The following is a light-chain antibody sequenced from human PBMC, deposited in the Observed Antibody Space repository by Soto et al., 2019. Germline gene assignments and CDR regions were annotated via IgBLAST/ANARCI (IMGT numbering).Light chain of an antibody. CDR3: QQRSNWIT. J-gene: IGKJ5*01. V-gene: IGKV3-11*01. Sequence: EIVLTQSPATLSLSPGERATLSCRASQSVSTFLAWYQKKPGQSPRLLIYDASNRATGIPARFSGSGSGTDFTLTISSLEPEDFAVYYCQQRSNWITFGQGTRLEIQ. CDR1: QSVSTF. CDR2: DAS.